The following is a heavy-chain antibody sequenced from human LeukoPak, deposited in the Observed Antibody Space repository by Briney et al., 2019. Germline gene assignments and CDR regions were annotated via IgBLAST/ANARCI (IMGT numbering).Heavy chain of an antibody. CDR2: IKSKTDGGTT. V-gene: IGHV3-15*01. D-gene: IGHD4-17*01. J-gene: IGHJ4*02. CDR3: TTDPTFHGDHDY. Sequence: AGGSLRLSCAASGFTFSNAWMSWVRQAPGKGLEWVGRIKSKTDGGTTDYAAPVKGRFTISRDDSKNTLYLQMNSLKTEDTAVYYCTTDPTFHGDHDYWGQGTLVTVSS. CDR1: GFTFSNAW.